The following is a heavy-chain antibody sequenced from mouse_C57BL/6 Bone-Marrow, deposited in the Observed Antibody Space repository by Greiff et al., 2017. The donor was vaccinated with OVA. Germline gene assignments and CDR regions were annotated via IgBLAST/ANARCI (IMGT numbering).Heavy chain of an antibody. J-gene: IGHJ1*03. CDR3: GRPYYYGSSDWYFDV. V-gene: IGHV10-1*01. CDR1: GFSFNTYA. Sequence: EVQRVESGGGLVQPKGSLKLSCAASGFSFNTYAMNWVRQAPGKGLEWVARIRSKSNNYATYYADSVKDRFTISRDDSESMLYLQMNNVNTEDTAMYYCGRPYYYGSSDWYFDVWGTGTTVTVSS. CDR2: IRSKSNNYAT. D-gene: IGHD1-1*01.